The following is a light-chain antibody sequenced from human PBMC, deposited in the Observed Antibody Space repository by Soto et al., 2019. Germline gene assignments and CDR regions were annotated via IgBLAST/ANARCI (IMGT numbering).Light chain of an antibody. CDR2: AAS. CDR1: QGIRND. Sequence: AIQMTQSPSSLSASVGDRVTITCRASQGIRNDLGWYQQKPGKAPKLLIYAASSLQSGVPSRFSGSGSGTDFTLTISRLEPEDFAVYYCQQYGSSSTFGQGTKVDIK. CDR3: QQYGSSST. V-gene: IGKV1-6*01. J-gene: IGKJ1*01.